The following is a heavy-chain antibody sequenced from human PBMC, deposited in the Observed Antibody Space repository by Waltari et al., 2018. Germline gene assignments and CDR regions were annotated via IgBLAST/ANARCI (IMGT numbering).Heavy chain of an antibody. CDR2: ISYNERNI. J-gene: IGHJ6*02. D-gene: IGHD3-22*01. Sequence: QVQLVESGGGVVQPGRSLSLSWAASEFTFSSYAMHWVRQAPGKGLEWVAVISYNERNIYYVDSVRGRFTISRDNSKKMLYLQMNSLRAEDTAVYYCARDYCDRRNCHGMDVWGQGTTVTVSS. CDR1: EFTFSSYA. CDR3: ARDYCDRRNCHGMDV. V-gene: IGHV3-30*04.